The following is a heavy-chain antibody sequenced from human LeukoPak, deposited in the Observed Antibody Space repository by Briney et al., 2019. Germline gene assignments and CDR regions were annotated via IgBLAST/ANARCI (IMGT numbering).Heavy chain of an antibody. CDR3: ARSVTYYGSGSYNS. CDR2: ISSSSSTI. J-gene: IGHJ4*02. D-gene: IGHD3-10*01. V-gene: IGHV3-48*01. CDR1: GFTFSSYS. Sequence: GGSLRLSCAASGFTFSSYSMNWVRQAPGKGLEWVSYISSSSSTIYYADSVKGRFTISRDNAKNSLYLQMNSLRAEDTAVYYCARSVTYYGSGSYNSWGLGTLVTVSS.